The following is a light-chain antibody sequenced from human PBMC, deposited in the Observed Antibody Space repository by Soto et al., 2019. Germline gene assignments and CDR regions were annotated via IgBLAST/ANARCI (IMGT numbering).Light chain of an antibody. CDR2: ASS. Sequence: AIRMTQSPSSFSASTGDRVTITCRASQGISSYLAWYQQKPGKAPQILIYASSILQSGIPSRFSGSGSGADFTLTISCLHSEDLETYYWQHYYSYPYFRPGTKVDIK. CDR1: QGISSY. CDR3: QHYYSYPY. V-gene: IGKV1-8*01. J-gene: IGKJ3*01.